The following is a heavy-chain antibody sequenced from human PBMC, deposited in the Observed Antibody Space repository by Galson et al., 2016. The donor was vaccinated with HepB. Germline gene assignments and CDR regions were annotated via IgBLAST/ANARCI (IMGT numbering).Heavy chain of an antibody. Sequence: SLRLSCAASGFTFSSYAMSWVRQAPGKGLEWVSAISGSGGSTYYADSVKGRFTTSRDNSKNTLYLQMNSLRAEDTAVYYCAKVKAGGDYDFWSLDYWGQGTLVTVSS. CDR1: GFTFSSYA. D-gene: IGHD3-3*01. J-gene: IGHJ4*02. CDR2: ISGSGGST. CDR3: AKVKAGGDYDFWSLDY. V-gene: IGHV3-23*01.